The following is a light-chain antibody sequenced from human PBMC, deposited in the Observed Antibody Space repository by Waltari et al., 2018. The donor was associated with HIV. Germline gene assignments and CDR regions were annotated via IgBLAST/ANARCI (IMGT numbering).Light chain of an antibody. CDR1: SSNIGSYY. V-gene: IGLV1-47*01. Sequence: QSVLTQPPSASGTPGQRVTISCSGSSSNIGSYYVYWYQQLPGTAPKLLIYSNNQRPSGVPDRFSGSKSGTSASLAISGLRSEDEADYYCAAWTDSLSGVLFGGGTKLSVL. CDR3: AAWTDSLSGVL. CDR2: SNN. J-gene: IGLJ2*01.